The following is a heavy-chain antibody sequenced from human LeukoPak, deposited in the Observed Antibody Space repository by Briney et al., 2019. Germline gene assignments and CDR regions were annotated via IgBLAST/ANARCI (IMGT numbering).Heavy chain of an antibody. V-gene: IGHV3-23*01. CDR1: GFTFSSYA. CDR3: AKDRRFGEFYFDY. Sequence: QPGGSLRLSCAASGFTFSSYAMSWVRQAPGKGLEWVSAISGSGGSTYYAGSVKGQFTISRDNSKNTLYLQMNSLRAEDTAVYYCAKDRRFGEFYFDYWGQGTLVTVSS. J-gene: IGHJ4*02. D-gene: IGHD3-10*01. CDR2: ISGSGGST.